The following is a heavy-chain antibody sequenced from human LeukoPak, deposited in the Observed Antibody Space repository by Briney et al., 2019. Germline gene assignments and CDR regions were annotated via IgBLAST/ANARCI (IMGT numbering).Heavy chain of an antibody. V-gene: IGHV1-46*01. Sequence: GASVKVSCKASGYTFTSYYMHWVRQAPGQGLEWMGIINPSGGSTSYAQKFQGRVTTTRDTSTSTVYMELSSLRSEDTAVYYCARDRGGYNYDYWGQGTLVTVSS. CDR2: INPSGGST. CDR1: GYTFTSYY. CDR3: ARDRGGYNYDY. J-gene: IGHJ4*02. D-gene: IGHD5-12*01.